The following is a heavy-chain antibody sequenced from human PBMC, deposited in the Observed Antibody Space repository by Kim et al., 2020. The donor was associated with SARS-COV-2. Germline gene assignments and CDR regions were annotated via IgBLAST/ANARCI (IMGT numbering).Heavy chain of an antibody. Sequence: TIAYGASVRGRFTVSRDNARNSLFLQMDSLRDDDTAVYYCARSTEGRFDYWGQGTLVTVSS. CDR2: TI. CDR3: ARSTEGRFDY. J-gene: IGHJ4*02. V-gene: IGHV3-48*02. D-gene: IGHD1-26*01.